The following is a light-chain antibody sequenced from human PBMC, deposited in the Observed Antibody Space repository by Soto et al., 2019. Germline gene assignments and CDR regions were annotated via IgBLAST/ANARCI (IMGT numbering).Light chain of an antibody. Sequence: QSVLTQPASLSGSPGQSITISCTGTSSDIGGYNYVSWYQQHPGKAPKLMIYEVSERPSGVPDRFSGSKSSNTASLTVSGLQAEDEADCYCSSYAGSNNFVFGTGTKVTVL. CDR1: SSDIGGYNY. CDR3: SSYAGSNNFV. CDR2: EVS. V-gene: IGLV2-8*01. J-gene: IGLJ1*01.